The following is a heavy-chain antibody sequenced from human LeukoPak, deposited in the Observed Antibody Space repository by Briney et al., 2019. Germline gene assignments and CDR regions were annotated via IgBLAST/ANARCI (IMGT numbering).Heavy chain of an antibody. CDR1: GFTFRSYV. Sequence: GGSLRLSCAASGFTFRSYVMTWVRQAPGKGLEWVSSITSSGTFYADSVKGRFTISRDNSRNTVYLQLSSLRAEDTALYYCAKGDQPLLYGGAFDFWGQGTLLAVSS. CDR2: ITSSGT. D-gene: IGHD2-2*02. CDR3: AKGDQPLLYGGAFDF. V-gene: IGHV3-23*01. J-gene: IGHJ4*02.